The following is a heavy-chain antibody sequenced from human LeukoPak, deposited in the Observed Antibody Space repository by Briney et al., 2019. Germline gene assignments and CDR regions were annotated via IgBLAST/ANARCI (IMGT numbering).Heavy chain of an antibody. CDR2: INHIGSS. D-gene: IGHD3-10*01. CDR3: ARLPYGSGYWLHREGRDV. CDR1: GGSFSNYY. V-gene: IGHV4-34*01. Sequence: SETLSLTCAVYGGSFSNYYWSWIRQSTGKGLEWIGEINHIGSSNYNPSLKSRVSISADTSKYQFSLRLTSVTAADTAVYYCARLPYGSGYWLHREGRDVWGKGTTVTISS. J-gene: IGHJ6*04.